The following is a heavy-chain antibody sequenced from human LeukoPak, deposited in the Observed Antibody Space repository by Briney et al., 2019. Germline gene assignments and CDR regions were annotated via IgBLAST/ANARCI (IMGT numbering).Heavy chain of an antibody. D-gene: IGHD4-17*01. CDR2: ITHDGTNK. J-gene: IGHJ4*02. Sequence: PRRSLSPSCAVSGFTFSTYSMHWVRQAPGKGLEWVALITHDGTNKNYADSVKGRFTISRDNSKNALYLQMNSRRAEDTAVYYCARGGWATVTTRDYFDYWGQGTLVTVSS. CDR3: ARGGWATVTTRDYFDY. CDR1: GFTFSTYS. V-gene: IGHV3-30*04.